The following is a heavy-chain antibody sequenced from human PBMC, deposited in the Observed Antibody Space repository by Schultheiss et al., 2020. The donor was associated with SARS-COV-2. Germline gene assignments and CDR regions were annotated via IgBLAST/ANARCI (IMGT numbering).Heavy chain of an antibody. CDR2: ISSSGSYT. J-gene: IGHJ2*01. Sequence: GGSLRLSCVASGFTFRDYYMTWIRQAPGKGLEWVSHISSSGSYTKSADTAKDRFTLSRDNAKNSLYLQMNSLRAEDTAVYYCARDATLEWLFADPIVDWYFDLWGRGTLVTVSS. CDR1: GFTFRDYY. V-gene: IGHV3-11*06. CDR3: ARDATLEWLFADPIVDWYFDL. D-gene: IGHD3-3*01.